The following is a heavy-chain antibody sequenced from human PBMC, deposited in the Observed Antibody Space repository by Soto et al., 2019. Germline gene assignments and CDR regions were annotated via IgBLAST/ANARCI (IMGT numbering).Heavy chain of an antibody. CDR1: GYTFTSYD. V-gene: IGHV1-8*01. J-gene: IGHJ6*02. CDR3: ARASSPYYDFWSGYSLLDSGMDV. CDR2: MNPNSGNT. D-gene: IGHD3-3*01. Sequence: ASVKVSCKASGYTFTSYDINWVRQATGQGLEWMGWMNPNSGNTGYAQKFQGRVTMTRNTSISTAYMELSSLRSEDTAVYYCARASSPYYDFWSGYSLLDSGMDVWGQGTTVTVSS.